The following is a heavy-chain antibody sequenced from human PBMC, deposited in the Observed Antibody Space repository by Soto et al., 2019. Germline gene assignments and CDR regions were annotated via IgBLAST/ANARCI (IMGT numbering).Heavy chain of an antibody. CDR3: ARDPSDCSSTSCWGYYALDV. Sequence: LRLSCAASGFTFSTYSMNWVRQAPGKGLEWVSSISSSGTYIHYADSLKGRFTISRDNAKNSLYLQMISLRAEDTAVYYCARDPSDCSSTSCWGYYALDVWGQGTTVTVSS. V-gene: IGHV3-21*01. CDR2: ISSSGTYI. CDR1: GFTFSTYS. D-gene: IGHD2-2*01. J-gene: IGHJ6*02.